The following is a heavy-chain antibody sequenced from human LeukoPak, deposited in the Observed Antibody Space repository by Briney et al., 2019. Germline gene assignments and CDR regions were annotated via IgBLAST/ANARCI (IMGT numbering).Heavy chain of an antibody. V-gene: IGHV4-59*01. CDR2: IYYSGST. Sequence: SETLSLTCTVSGGSISSYYWSWIRQPPGKGLEWIGYIYYSGSTNYNPSLKSRVTISVDTSKNQFSLKLSSVTAADTAVYYCARDRYSYATDYYYYYVDVWGKGTTVTISS. CDR1: GGSISSYY. J-gene: IGHJ6*03. D-gene: IGHD5-18*01. CDR3: ARDRYSYATDYYYYYVDV.